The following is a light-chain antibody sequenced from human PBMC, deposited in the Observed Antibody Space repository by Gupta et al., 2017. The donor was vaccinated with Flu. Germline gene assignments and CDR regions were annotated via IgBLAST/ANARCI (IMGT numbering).Light chain of an antibody. J-gene: IGKJ2*01. CDR1: QTVLRSSNDRNY. CDR3: LQYYTTPST. CDR2: WAS. V-gene: IGKV4-1*01. Sequence: SLAGRPTINCKSSQTVLRSSNDRNYLSWYQQKPGQSPKLLIYWASTRESGVPDRFSGSGSATDFTLTITSLQAEDVAVYYCLQYYTTPSTFGQGTKLEIK.